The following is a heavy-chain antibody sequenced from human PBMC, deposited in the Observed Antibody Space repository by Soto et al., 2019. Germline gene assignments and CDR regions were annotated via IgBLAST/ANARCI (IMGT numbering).Heavy chain of an antibody. D-gene: IGHD3-22*01. CDR2: ISYDGSNK. CDR1: GFTFSSYG. V-gene: IGHV3-30*18. CDR3: AKGKIVLDV. Sequence: QVQLVESGGGVVQPGRSLRLSCAASGFTFSSYGMHWVRQAPGKGLEWVAVISYDGSNKYYADSVKGRFTISRDNSKNTLYLQMNSLRAEDTAVYYCAKGKIVLDVWGQGTTVTVSS. J-gene: IGHJ6*02.